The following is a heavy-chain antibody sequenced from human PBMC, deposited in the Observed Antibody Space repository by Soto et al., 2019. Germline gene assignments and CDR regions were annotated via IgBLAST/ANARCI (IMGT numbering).Heavy chain of an antibody. Sequence: GGSLRLSCAASGFTFNIYGMHWVRQAPDKGLEWVALISYDGSNQYYADSVKGRFTISRDDSKNTLFLQMNSLRADDTAVYYCAKDQASGQGSFDSWGQGTLVTVSS. CDR1: GFTFNIYG. CDR3: AKDQASGQGSFDS. J-gene: IGHJ4*02. V-gene: IGHV3-30*18. CDR2: ISYDGSNQ.